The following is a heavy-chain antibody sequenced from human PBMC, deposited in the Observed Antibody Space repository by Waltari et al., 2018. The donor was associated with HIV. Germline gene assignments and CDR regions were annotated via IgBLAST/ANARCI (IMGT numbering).Heavy chain of an antibody. CDR3: TRNKQTAGATHDS. CDR2: IWDDGSSK. V-gene: IGHV3-33*01. CDR1: GFTFSNNG. Sequence: QVQLVESGGGVVQPGRSLRLSCAASGFTFSNNGMHWARPAPGQGLEWVALIWDDGSSKFYADSVKGRFIISRDNSKNTLYLQINSLRADDTAVYFCTRNKQTAGATHDSWGQGILVTVSS. D-gene: IGHD2-15*01. J-gene: IGHJ4*02.